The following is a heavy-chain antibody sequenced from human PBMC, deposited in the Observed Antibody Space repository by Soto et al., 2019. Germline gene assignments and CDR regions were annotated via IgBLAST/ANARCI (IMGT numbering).Heavy chain of an antibody. V-gene: IGHV1-69*13. CDR1: GGTFSSYA. CDR2: IIPIFGTA. D-gene: IGHD3-22*01. CDR3: ASTLVYYDSSGYTTALYGMDV. Sequence: SVKVSCKASGGTFSSYAISWVRQAPGQGLEWMGGIIPIFGTANYAQKFQGRVTITADESTSTAYMELSSLRSEDTAVYYCASTLVYYDSSGYTTALYGMDVWGQGTTVTVSS. J-gene: IGHJ6*02.